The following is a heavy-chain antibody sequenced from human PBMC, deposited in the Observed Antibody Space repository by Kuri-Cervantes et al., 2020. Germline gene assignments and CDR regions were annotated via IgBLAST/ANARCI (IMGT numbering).Heavy chain of an antibody. Sequence: GSLRLSCAVYGGSFSGYHCTWVRQPPGQGLEWIGEINHSGSTSYNPSLKSRVIISVDTSKNQFSLKLSSVTAADTAVYYCARSTSGTPFDYWGQGTLVTVSS. CDR1: GGSFSGYH. CDR2: INHSGST. V-gene: IGHV4-34*01. J-gene: IGHJ4*02. D-gene: IGHD6-19*01. CDR3: ARSTSGTPFDY.